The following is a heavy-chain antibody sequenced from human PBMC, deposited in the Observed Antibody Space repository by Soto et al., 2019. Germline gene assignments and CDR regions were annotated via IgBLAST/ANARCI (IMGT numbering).Heavy chain of an antibody. V-gene: IGHV4-39*01. J-gene: IGHJ4*02. CDR1: GESISSTSYY. CDR3: ARQRTTVVSQPYFDH. CDR2: IYYSGPT. Sequence: KPSYILSLTGIVSGESISSTSYYWGWIRQPPGRGWEWSGMIYYSGPTYCNPSLKSGFTISIDKLKHKFSLKISSVTATETAVYYCARQRTTVVSQPYFDHWGQGAMVPV. D-gene: IGHD2-21*01.